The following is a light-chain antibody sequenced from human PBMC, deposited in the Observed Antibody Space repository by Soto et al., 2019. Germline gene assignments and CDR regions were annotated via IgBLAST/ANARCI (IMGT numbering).Light chain of an antibody. V-gene: IGKV1-9*01. CDR2: AAS. Sequence: DIQLTQSPSFLSASVGDRVIITCRASQGIASRLAWYQQKPGKAPKLLVYAASSLQSGVPSRFSGSGFGTEFTLTISSLQPEDFATYYCQQVNSFPHIFGQGTKLEIK. J-gene: IGKJ2*01. CDR1: QGIASR. CDR3: QQVNSFPHI.